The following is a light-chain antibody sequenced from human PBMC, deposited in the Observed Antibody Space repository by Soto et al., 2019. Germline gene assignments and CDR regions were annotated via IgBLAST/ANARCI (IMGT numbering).Light chain of an antibody. CDR1: QDISHY. J-gene: IGKJ4*01. CDR2: DAS. CDR3: QQYDNLPLT. V-gene: IGKV1-33*01. Sequence: DIQMTQSPSSLSASVGDRVTITCQASQDISHYLNWYQQKPGKAPKFLIYDASNLETGVPSRFSGSGSGTDFTFTISSLQPEDIATYYRQQYDNLPLTFGGGTKVDIK.